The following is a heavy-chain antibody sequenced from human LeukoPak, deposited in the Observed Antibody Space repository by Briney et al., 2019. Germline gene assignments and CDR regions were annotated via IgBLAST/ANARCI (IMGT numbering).Heavy chain of an antibody. V-gene: IGHV5-51*01. Sequence: GEPLQTPCQGSGFHFTSYWVGRVRPMPGKGLEWLGILYPGESDTRYSPFLQGQVTISADKSTSTAYLQSGSLKASETAMYYCARPRGYSYWVDYWGQGTLVTVSS. D-gene: IGHD5-18*01. CDR1: GFHFTSYW. CDR3: ARPRGYSYWVDY. J-gene: IGHJ4*02. CDR2: LYPGESDT.